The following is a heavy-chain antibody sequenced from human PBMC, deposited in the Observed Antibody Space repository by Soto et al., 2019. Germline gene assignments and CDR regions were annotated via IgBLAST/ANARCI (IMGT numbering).Heavy chain of an antibody. V-gene: IGHV3-30*18. CDR3: AKGRIPYDILFRVPPYDMDV. D-gene: IGHD3-9*01. Sequence: GGSLRLSCAASGFTFSAYGMHWVRQAPGKGLEWVAVISYDGTNKYYVDSVKGRFTISRDNSKSTLYLQMNSLRAEDTAVYYCAKGRIPYDILFRVPPYDMDVWGQGTTVTVSS. J-gene: IGHJ6*02. CDR1: GFTFSAYG. CDR2: ISYDGTNK.